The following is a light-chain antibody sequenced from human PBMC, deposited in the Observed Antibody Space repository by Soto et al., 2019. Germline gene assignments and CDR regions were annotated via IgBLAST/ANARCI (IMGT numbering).Light chain of an antibody. J-gene: IGLJ1*01. CDR3: QSYDSSLSGGV. V-gene: IGLV1-40*01. CDR2: GNS. CDR1: TSNIGTGYD. Sequence: QSVRTQPPSESGAPGQRVTISCTGSTSNIGTGYDVHWYQQLPGTAPKLLIYGNSNRPSGVPDRFSGSKSGTSASLAITGLQAEDEADYYCQSYDSSLSGGVFGTGTKLTVL.